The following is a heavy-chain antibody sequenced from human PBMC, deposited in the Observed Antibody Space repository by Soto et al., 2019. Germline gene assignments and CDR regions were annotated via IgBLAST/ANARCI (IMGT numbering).Heavy chain of an antibody. Sequence: PSETLSLTCAVYGGSFSAYYWSWVRQPPGKGLEWIGEIIHSESTKYNPSLKSRVTISVDTSKNQFSLKLSSVTAADTAVYYCARQRPTDGRWEFANYYGMDVWGQGTRSPSP. CDR3: ARQRPTDGRWEFANYYGMDV. D-gene: IGHD1-26*01. CDR1: GGSFSAYY. CDR2: IIHSEST. J-gene: IGHJ6*02. V-gene: IGHV4-34*12.